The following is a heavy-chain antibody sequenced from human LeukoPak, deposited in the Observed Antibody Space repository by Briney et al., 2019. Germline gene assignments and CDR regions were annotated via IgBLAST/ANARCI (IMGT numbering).Heavy chain of an antibody. CDR3: AREEWLLGKNAFDI. D-gene: IGHD3-3*01. Sequence: PGGSLRLSCAASGFTFSAYSMHWIRQAPGKGLEWVTVIWYDGTNKYYADSVKGRFTISRDNSKNTLYLQMNSLRAEDTAVYYCAREEWLLGKNAFDIWGQGTMVTVSS. CDR1: GFTFSAYS. J-gene: IGHJ3*02. V-gene: IGHV3-33*08. CDR2: IWYDGTNK.